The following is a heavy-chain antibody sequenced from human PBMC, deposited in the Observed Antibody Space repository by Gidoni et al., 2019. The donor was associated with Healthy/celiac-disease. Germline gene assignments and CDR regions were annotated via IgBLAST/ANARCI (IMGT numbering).Heavy chain of an antibody. V-gene: IGHV3-21*01. Sequence: EVQLVESGGGLVKPGGSLRLSCAASGFTFSSSSMNWVRQAPGKGLEWVSSISSSSSYIYYADSVKGRFTISRDNAKNSLYLQMNSLRAEDTAVYYCARGDTVTTIGPTYYYYGMDVWGQGTTVTVSS. D-gene: IGHD4-4*01. CDR1: GFTFSSSS. CDR3: ARGDTVTTIGPTYYYYGMDV. CDR2: ISSSSSYI. J-gene: IGHJ6*02.